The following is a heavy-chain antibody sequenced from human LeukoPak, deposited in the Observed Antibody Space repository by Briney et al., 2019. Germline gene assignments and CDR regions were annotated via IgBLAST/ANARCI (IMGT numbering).Heavy chain of an antibody. CDR3: ARDGGDGDGYNPYFDY. V-gene: IGHV1-46*01. Sequence: GASVEVSCKASGYTFTSYYMHWVRQAPGQGLEWMGIINPSGGSTSYAQKFQGRVTMTRDTSTSTVYMELSSLRSEDTAVYYCARDGGDGDGYNPYFDYWGQGTLVTVSS. D-gene: IGHD5-24*01. CDR1: GYTFTSYY. CDR2: INPSGGST. J-gene: IGHJ4*02.